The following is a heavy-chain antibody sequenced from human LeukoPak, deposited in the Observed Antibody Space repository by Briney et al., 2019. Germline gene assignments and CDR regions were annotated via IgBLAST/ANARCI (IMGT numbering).Heavy chain of an antibody. CDR1: GFTFSSYA. CDR2: ISYDGSNK. J-gene: IGHJ4*02. CDR3: ARDPSRDGYNHFDY. D-gene: IGHD5-24*01. V-gene: IGHV3-30-3*01. Sequence: QPGGSLRLSCAASGFTFSSYAMHWVRQAPGKGLEWVAVISYDGSNKYYADSVKGRFTISRDNSKNTLYLQMNSLRAEDTAVYYSARDPSRDGYNHFDYWGQGTLVTVSS.